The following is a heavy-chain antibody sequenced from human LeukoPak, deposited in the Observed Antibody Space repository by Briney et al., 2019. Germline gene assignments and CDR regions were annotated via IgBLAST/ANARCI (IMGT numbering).Heavy chain of an antibody. D-gene: IGHD5-18*01. CDR3: AKVDVDTAMGNFDY. V-gene: IGHV3-30*18. J-gene: IGHJ4*02. CDR1: GFTFSNYA. Sequence: RPGASLRLSCVASGFTFSNYAMSWVRQAPGKGLEWVAVISYDGSNKYYADSVKGRFTISRDNSKNTLYLQMNSLRAEDTAVYYCAKVDVDTAMGNFDYWGQGTLVTVSS. CDR2: ISYDGSNK.